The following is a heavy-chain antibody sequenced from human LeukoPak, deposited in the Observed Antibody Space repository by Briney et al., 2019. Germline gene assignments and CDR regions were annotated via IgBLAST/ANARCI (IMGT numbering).Heavy chain of an antibody. J-gene: IGHJ4*02. CDR1: GVSINDYY. CDR3: ARIRCGHSGSVCYNH. V-gene: IGHV4-34*01. Sequence: SETLSLTCGVFGVSINDYYWSWIRQSPWKGLEWIGEISHTEGTRYNPSLESRVTMSVGTSENQLSLKLIFVTAADTAVYYCARIRCGHSGSVCYNHWGLGTLVTVSS. CDR2: ISHTEGT. D-gene: IGHD2-21*01.